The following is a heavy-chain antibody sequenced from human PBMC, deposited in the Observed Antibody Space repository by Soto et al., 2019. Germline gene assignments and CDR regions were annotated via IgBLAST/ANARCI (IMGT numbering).Heavy chain of an antibody. D-gene: IGHD3-10*01. CDR1: GYTFTSYA. Sequence: ASVKVSCKASGYTFTSYAMHWVRQAPGQGLEWMGWISADNGNTKYAQKLQGRVTMTTDTSTSTAYMELRSLRSDDTAVYYCARIPTMAYYYYYGMDVWGQGTTVTVSS. J-gene: IGHJ6*02. CDR3: ARIPTMAYYYYYGMDV. CDR2: ISADNGNT. V-gene: IGHV1-18*01.